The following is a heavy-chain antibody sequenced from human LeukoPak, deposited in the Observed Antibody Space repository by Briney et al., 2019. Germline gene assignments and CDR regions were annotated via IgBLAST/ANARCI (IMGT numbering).Heavy chain of an antibody. J-gene: IGHJ4*02. CDR3: ARGPRYTDMITFGDLAPLDY. Sequence: ASVKVSCKASGYTFTSYAMSWVRQAPGQGLEWMGWINTNTGNPTYAQGFTGRFVFSLDTSVSTAYLQISSLKAEDTAVYYCARGPRYTDMITFGDLAPLDYWGQGTLVTVSS. V-gene: IGHV7-4-1*02. CDR1: GYTFTSYA. D-gene: IGHD3-16*01. CDR2: INTNTGNP.